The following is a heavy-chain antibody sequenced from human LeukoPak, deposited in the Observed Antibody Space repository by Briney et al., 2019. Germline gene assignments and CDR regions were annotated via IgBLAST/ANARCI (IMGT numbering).Heavy chain of an antibody. J-gene: IGHJ5*02. CDR1: GFTFSSYD. V-gene: IGHV3-30*18. D-gene: IGHD3-16*01. Sequence: HPGGSLRLSCAASGFTFSSYDMHWVRQAPGKGLEWVAVISFDGSNKYYADSVKGRFTISRDNSKNTLYLQMNSLRAEDTAVYYCAKRRSRNMITFGGVENWFDPWGQGTLVTVSS. CDR3: AKRRSRNMITFGGVENWFDP. CDR2: ISFDGSNK.